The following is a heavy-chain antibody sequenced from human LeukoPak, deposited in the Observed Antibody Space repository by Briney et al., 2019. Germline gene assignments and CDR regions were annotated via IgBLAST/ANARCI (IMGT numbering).Heavy chain of an antibody. J-gene: IGHJ4*02. D-gene: IGHD4-23*01. CDR2: IYTSESP. CDR1: GGSITSYY. V-gene: IGHV4-4*07. Sequence: PSETLSLTCTVSGGSITSYYWSWIRQPAGKGLEWIGRIYTSESPTYNPSLKSRVTMSLDPSRNQLSLKLTSVTAADTAMCYCARVQWELGFDYWGQGTLVTVSS. CDR3: ARVQWELGFDY.